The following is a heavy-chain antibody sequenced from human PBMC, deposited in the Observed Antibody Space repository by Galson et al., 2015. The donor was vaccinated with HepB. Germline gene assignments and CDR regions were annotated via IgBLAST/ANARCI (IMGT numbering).Heavy chain of an antibody. D-gene: IGHD6-6*01. V-gene: IGHV4-34*01. CDR3: ARNIPLRIAARPGRPFDP. J-gene: IGHJ5*02. Sequence: TLSLTCAVYGGSFSGYYWSWIRQPPGKGLEWIGEINHSGSTNYNPSLKSRVTISVDTSKNQFSLKLSSVTAADTAVYYCARNIPLRIAARPGRPFDPWGQGTLVTVSS. CDR2: INHSGST. CDR1: GGSFSGYY.